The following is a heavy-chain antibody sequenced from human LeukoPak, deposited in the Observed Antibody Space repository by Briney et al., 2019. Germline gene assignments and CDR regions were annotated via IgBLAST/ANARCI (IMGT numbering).Heavy chain of an antibody. CDR2: ISAYNGNT. Sequence: ASVKVSCKASGYTFTSYGISWVRQAPGQELEWMGWISAYNGNTNYAQKLQGRVTMTTDTSTSTAYMELRSLRSDDTAVYYCARGSSGPYYYGMDVWGQGTTVTVSS. J-gene: IGHJ6*02. CDR1: GYTFTSYG. CDR3: ARGSSGPYYYGMDV. V-gene: IGHV1-18*01. D-gene: IGHD6-19*01.